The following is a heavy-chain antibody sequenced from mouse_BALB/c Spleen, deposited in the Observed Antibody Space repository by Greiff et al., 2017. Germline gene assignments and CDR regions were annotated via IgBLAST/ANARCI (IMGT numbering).Heavy chain of an antibody. D-gene: IGHD1-3*01. CDR2: ISSGGSYT. CDR3: TRDEGLKDY. Sequence: EVKLMESGGGLVKPGGSLKLSCAASGFTFSSYTMSWVRQTPEKRLEWVATISSGGSYTYYPDSVKGRFTISRDNAKNTLYLQMSSLKSEDTAMYYCTRDEGLKDYWGQGTTLTVSS. V-gene: IGHV5-6-4*01. J-gene: IGHJ2*01. CDR1: GFTFSSYT.